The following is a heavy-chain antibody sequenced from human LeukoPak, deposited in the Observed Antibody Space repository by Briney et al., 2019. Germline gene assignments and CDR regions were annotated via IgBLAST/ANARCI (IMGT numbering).Heavy chain of an antibody. D-gene: IGHD3-22*01. CDR1: GFTVSSNY. CDR3: ARDNYYDSSGYYYYYYYYMDV. CDR2: IYSGGST. V-gene: IGHV3-53*01. J-gene: IGHJ6*03. Sequence: GGSLRLSCAASGFTVSSNYMSWVRQAPGKELEWVSVIYSGGSTYYADSVKGRFTISRDNSKNTLYLQMNSLGAEDTAVYYCARDNYYDSSGYYYYYYYYMDVWGKGTTVTVSS.